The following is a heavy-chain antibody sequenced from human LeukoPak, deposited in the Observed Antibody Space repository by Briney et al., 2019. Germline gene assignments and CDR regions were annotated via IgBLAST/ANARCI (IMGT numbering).Heavy chain of an antibody. J-gene: IGHJ6*02. Sequence: GGSLRLSCAASGFTFSSYGMHWVRQAPGKGLEWVAVISYDGSNKYYADSVKGRFTISRDNSKNTLYLQMNSLRAEDTAVYYCAKVVYYYGSGPAYYYYGMDVWGQGTTVTVSS. CDR1: GFTFSSYG. CDR3: AKVVYYYGSGPAYYYYGMDV. D-gene: IGHD3-10*01. V-gene: IGHV3-30*18. CDR2: ISYDGSNK.